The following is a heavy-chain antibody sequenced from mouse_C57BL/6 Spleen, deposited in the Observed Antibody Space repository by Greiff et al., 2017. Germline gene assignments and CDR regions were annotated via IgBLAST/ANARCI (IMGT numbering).Heavy chain of an antibody. Sequence: QVQLQQPGAELVKPGAPVKLSCKASGYTFTSYWMHWVKQRPGQGLEWIGMIHPNSGSTNYNEKFKSKATLTVDKSSSTAYMQLSSLTSEDSAVYYCARSYDYPYYAMDYWGQGTSVTVSS. V-gene: IGHV1-64*01. CDR3: ARSYDYPYYAMDY. J-gene: IGHJ4*01. CDR1: GYTFTSYW. D-gene: IGHD2-4*01. CDR2: IHPNSGST.